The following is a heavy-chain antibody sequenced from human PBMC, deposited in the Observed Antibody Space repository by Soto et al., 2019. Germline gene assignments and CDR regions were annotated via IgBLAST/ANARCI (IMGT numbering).Heavy chain of an antibody. Sequence: EVQLVESGGGLVKPGGSLRLSCAASGFTFSDNSMKWVRQAPGRGLEWVSSISSTSTYIFYADSVKGRFTISRDNAKNSLSLQMNSLRAEDTAIYYCARQRGGREGDYWGQGTLVIVSS. V-gene: IGHV3-21*01. CDR3: ARQRGGREGDY. J-gene: IGHJ4*02. D-gene: IGHD1-26*01. CDR2: ISSTSTYI. CDR1: GFTFSDNS.